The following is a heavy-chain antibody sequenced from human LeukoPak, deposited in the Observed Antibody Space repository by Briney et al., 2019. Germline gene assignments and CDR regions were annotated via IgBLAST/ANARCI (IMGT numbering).Heavy chain of an antibody. CDR3: ARRGSGDYGYFYYYMDV. Sequence: PGGSLRLSCAASGFTFDDYGMSWVRQAPGKGLEWVSGISWNGGTTDYADSVKGRFTISRDNAKNPLYLQMNSLRAEDTALYYCARRGSGDYGYFYYYMDVWGKGTTVTVSS. V-gene: IGHV3-20*04. J-gene: IGHJ6*03. D-gene: IGHD4-17*01. CDR2: ISWNGGTT. CDR1: GFTFDDYG.